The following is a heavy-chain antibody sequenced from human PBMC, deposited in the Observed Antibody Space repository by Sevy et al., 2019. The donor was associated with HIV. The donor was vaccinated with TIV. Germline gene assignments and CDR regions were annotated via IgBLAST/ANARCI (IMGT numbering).Heavy chain of an antibody. J-gene: IGHJ4*02. CDR1: GYTFTSYG. CDR3: ARLEKSFTRIPSNPFDY. V-gene: IGHV1-18*01. CDR2: ISAYNGNT. D-gene: IGHD4-4*01. Sequence: ASVKVSCKASGYTFTSYGISWVRQAPGQGLEWMGWISAYNGNTNYAQKLQGRVTMTTDTSTSTAYMELRSLRSDDTAVYYCARLEKSFTRIPSNPFDYWGQGTLVTVSS.